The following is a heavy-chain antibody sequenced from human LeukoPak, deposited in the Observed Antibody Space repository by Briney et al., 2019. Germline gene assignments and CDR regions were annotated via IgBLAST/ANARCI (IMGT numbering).Heavy chain of an antibody. Sequence: TLSLTCTVSRGSISSGDYYWSWIRQPPGKGLEWIGYIYYSGSTYYNPSLKSRVTISVDTSKNQFSLKLSSVTAADTAVYYCARFVVVPGLGYWGQGTLVTVSS. V-gene: IGHV4-30-4*08. J-gene: IGHJ4*02. D-gene: IGHD2-2*01. CDR2: IYYSGST. CDR3: ARFVVVPGLGY. CDR1: RGSISSGDYY.